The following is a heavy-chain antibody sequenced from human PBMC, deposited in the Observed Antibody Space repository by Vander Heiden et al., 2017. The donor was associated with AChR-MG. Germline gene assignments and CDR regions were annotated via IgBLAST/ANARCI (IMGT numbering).Heavy chain of an antibody. CDR1: GGSFRGYY. D-gene: IGHD3-10*01. CDR3: ARLLRGRGNFDY. V-gene: IGHV4-34*01. Sequence: QVQLQQWGAGLLKPSETLSLTCAVYGGSFRGYYWSWIRQPPGKGLEWIGEINHSGSTNYNPSLKSRVTISVDTSKNQFSLKLSSVTAADTAVYYCARLLRGRGNFDYWGQGTLVTVSS. CDR2: INHSGST. J-gene: IGHJ4*02.